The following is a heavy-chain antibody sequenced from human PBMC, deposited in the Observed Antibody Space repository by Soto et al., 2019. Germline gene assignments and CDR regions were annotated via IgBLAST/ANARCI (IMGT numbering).Heavy chain of an antibody. Sequence: GGSLRLSCAASGFTVSSNYMSWVRQAPGKGLEWVSVIYSGGSTYYADSVKGRFTISRDNSKNTLYLQMNSLRAEDTAVYYCARDSHYDSSGYYYTGGAFDIWGQGTMVTVSS. CDR1: GFTVSSNY. J-gene: IGHJ3*02. V-gene: IGHV3-53*01. D-gene: IGHD3-22*01. CDR2: IYSGGST. CDR3: ARDSHYDSSGYYYTGGAFDI.